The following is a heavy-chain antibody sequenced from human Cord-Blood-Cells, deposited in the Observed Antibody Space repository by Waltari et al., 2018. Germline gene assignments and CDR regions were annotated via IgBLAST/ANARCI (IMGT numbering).Heavy chain of an antibody. D-gene: IGHD3-16*01. CDR3: ASGPPSSYYVPNWFDP. V-gene: IGHV4-34*01. CDR1: GGSFSGYY. Sequence: QVQLQQWGAGLLKPSETLSLTCAVYGGSFSGYYWSWIRQPPGKGLEWIGEINHSGSTNSNPSLKSRVTISVDTSTNQFSLKLSSVTAADTAVYYCASGPPSSYYVPNWFDPWGQGTLVTVSS. CDR2: INHSGST. J-gene: IGHJ5*02.